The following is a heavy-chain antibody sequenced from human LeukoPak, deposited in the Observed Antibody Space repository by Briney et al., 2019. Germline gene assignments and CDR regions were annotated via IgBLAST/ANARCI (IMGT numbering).Heavy chain of an antibody. CDR2: IKLDGSEK. Sequence: QPGGSLRLSCAASGFTFSSYWMSWVRQAPGKGLEWVANIKLDGSEKYYVDSVKGRFTISRDNAKNSLYLQMNSLRAEDTAVYYCARETSHCSGGSCYYGMDVWGQGTTVTVSS. CDR1: GFTFSSYW. V-gene: IGHV3-7*01. J-gene: IGHJ6*02. CDR3: ARETSHCSGGSCYYGMDV. D-gene: IGHD2-15*01.